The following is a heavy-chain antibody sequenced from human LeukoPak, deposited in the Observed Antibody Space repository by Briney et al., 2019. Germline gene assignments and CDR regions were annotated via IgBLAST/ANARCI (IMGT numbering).Heavy chain of an antibody. Sequence: GGCLRLSRAASGFTLRIYAMQWVRQAPGKGLEYVSAISSNGCSTYYANSVMGRFTLSRDNSKNTLYLQMGSLRAEDMAVYYCARSRVIGYFDWLTTAFDYWGQGTLVTVSS. J-gene: IGHJ4*02. CDR2: ISSNGCST. CDR3: ARSRVIGYFDWLTTAFDY. D-gene: IGHD3-9*01. CDR1: GFTLRIYA. V-gene: IGHV3-64*01.